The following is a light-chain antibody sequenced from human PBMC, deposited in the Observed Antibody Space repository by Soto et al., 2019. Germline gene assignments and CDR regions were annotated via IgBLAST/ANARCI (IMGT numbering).Light chain of an antibody. V-gene: IGLV4-69*01. CDR3: QTWGTGIHVV. J-gene: IGLJ2*01. CDR1: SGHSSYA. Sequence: QSVLTQSPSASASLGASVKLTCTLGSGHSSYAIAWHQQQPEKGPRYLMKLNSDGSHSKGDGIPDRFSGSSSGAERYLTISSLQSEDEADYYCQTWGTGIHVVFGGGTQLTVL. CDR2: LNSDGSH.